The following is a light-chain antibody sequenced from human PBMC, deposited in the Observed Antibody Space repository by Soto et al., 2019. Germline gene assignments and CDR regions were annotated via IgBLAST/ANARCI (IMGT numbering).Light chain of an antibody. J-gene: IGKJ4*01. CDR1: QDTSNH. Sequence: DIQMTQSPSSLSASAGDRVTITCQASQDTSNHLNWYQQKAGKAPKLLINKASNLETGVPSRLSGSGSGTDFTLTISSLQPEDIATYYCQQYVNALTFGGGTKVEIK. V-gene: IGKV1-33*01. CDR2: KAS. CDR3: QQYVNALT.